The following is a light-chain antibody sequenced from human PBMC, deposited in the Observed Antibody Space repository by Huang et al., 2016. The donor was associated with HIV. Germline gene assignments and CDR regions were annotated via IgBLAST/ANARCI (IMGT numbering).Light chain of an antibody. CDR2: WAS. CDR3: VQYFNPPVT. V-gene: IGKV4-1*01. CDR1: QSVLSGNNKNY. Sequence: DIVMTQSPDSLAVSLGERATINCKSSQSVLSGNNKNYFAWFQQKSGQPPKLLMYWASTRESGVPDRFSGGGSRTDFTLTINSLQPEDVAIYYCVQYFNPPVTFGPGTKVNV. J-gene: IGKJ3*01.